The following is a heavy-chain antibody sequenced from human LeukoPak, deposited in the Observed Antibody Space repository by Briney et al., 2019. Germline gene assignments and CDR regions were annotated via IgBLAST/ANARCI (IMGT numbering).Heavy chain of an antibody. CDR1: GGSISSYY. Sequence: SETLSLTCTVSGGSISSYYWSWIRQPPGKGLEWIGYIYYSGSTNYNPSLKSRVTISVDPSKNQFSLKLSSVTAADTAVYYCARAVVAAPNWFDPWGQGTLVTVSS. D-gene: IGHD2-15*01. V-gene: IGHV4-59*08. CDR2: IYYSGST. J-gene: IGHJ5*02. CDR3: ARAVVAAPNWFDP.